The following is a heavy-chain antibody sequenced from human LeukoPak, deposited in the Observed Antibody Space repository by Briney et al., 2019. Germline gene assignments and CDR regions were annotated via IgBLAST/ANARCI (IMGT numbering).Heavy chain of an antibody. CDR2: IYYRGST. CDR3: AGSSAFDAFDI. D-gene: IGHD3-22*01. Sequence: SETLSLTCTVSDDSISSYYWSWIRQPPGKGLEWIGYIYYRGSTNNNPSLKSRVTISVDTSKNQFSLKLSSVTAADTAVYYCAGSSAFDAFDIWGQGTMVTVSS. V-gene: IGHV4-59*08. J-gene: IGHJ3*02. CDR1: DDSISSYY.